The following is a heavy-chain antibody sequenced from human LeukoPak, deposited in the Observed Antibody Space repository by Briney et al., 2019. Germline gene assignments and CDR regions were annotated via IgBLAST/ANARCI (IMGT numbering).Heavy chain of an antibody. CDR1: GFTFSSYW. V-gene: IGHV3-7*01. Sequence: GGSLRLSCAASGFTFSSYWMSWVRQAPGKGLEWVANIKQDGSEKYYVDSVKGRFTISRDNAKNSLYLQMNSLRAEGTAVYYCARDLGINYYDSSGVAGYFDYWGQGTLVTVSS. CDR2: IKQDGSEK. D-gene: IGHD3-22*01. CDR3: ARDLGINYYDSSGVAGYFDY. J-gene: IGHJ4*02.